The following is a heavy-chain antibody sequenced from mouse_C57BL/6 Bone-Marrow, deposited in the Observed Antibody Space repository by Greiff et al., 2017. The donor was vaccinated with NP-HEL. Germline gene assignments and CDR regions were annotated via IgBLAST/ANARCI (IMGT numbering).Heavy chain of an antibody. V-gene: IGHV1-81*01. CDR1: GYTFTSYG. D-gene: IGHD1-1*01. CDR3: ARRYYGSSYPWYFDV. CDR2: IYPRSGNT. J-gene: IGHJ1*03. Sequence: QVHVKQSGAELARPGASVKLSCKASGYTFTSYGISWVKQRTGQGLEWIGEIYPRSGNTYYNEKFKGKATLTADKSSSTAYMELRSLTSEDSAVYFCARRYYGSSYPWYFDVWGTGTTVTVSS.